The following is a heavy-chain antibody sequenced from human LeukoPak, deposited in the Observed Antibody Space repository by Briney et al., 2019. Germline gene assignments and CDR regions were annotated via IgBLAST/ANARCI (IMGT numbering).Heavy chain of an antibody. J-gene: IGHJ2*01. CDR2: IYYSGST. V-gene: IGHV4-31*03. CDR1: GGSISSGGYY. Sequence: SETLTLTCTVSGGSISSGGYYWSWIRQHPGKGLEWIGYIYYSGSTYYNPSLKSRVTISVDTSKNQFSLKLSSVTAADTAVYYCVRAGMARGADRGDFDLWGRGPLVTVSS. CDR3: VRAGMARGADRGDFDL. D-gene: IGHD3-10*01.